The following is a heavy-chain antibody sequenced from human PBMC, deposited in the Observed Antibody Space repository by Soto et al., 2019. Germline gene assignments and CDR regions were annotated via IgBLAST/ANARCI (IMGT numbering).Heavy chain of an antibody. Sequence: ASVKVSCKASVYTFTSYARHWLRQAPGQRLEWMGWINAGNGNTKYSQKFQGRVTITRDTSASTSYMELSSLRSEDTAVYYCARGYYDEGYVDYWGQGTLVTVSS. J-gene: IGHJ4*02. V-gene: IGHV1-3*01. D-gene: IGHD3-22*01. CDR2: INAGNGNT. CDR1: VYTFTSYA. CDR3: ARGYYDEGYVDY.